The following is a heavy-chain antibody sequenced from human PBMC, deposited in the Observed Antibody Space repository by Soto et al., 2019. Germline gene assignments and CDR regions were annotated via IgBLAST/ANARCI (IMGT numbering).Heavy chain of an antibody. CDR3: ARSTTYYYYMDV. Sequence: SVKISCKASGGTFSSYTISWVRQAPGQGLEWMGRIIPILGIANYAQKFQGRVTITADKSTSTAYMELSSLRSEDTAVYYCARSTTYYYYMDVWGKGTTVTVSS. CDR2: IIPILGIA. CDR1: GGTFSSYT. V-gene: IGHV1-69*02. D-gene: IGHD1-1*01. J-gene: IGHJ6*03.